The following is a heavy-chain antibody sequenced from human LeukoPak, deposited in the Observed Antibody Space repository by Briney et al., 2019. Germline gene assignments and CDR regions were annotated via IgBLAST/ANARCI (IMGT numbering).Heavy chain of an antibody. CDR1: GFTFSSYA. Sequence: GRSLRLSCAASGFTFSSYAMHWVRQAPGKGLEWVAVISYDGSNKYYADSVKGRFTISRDNSKNTLYLQMNSLRAEDTAVYYCAKGVWFGELLVDYWGQGTLVTVSS. J-gene: IGHJ4*02. D-gene: IGHD3-10*01. V-gene: IGHV3-30-3*01. CDR2: ISYDGSNK. CDR3: AKGVWFGELLVDY.